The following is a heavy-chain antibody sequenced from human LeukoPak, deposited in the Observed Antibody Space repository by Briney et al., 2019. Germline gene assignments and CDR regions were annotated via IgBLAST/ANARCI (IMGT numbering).Heavy chain of an antibody. CDR2: IYYSGST. V-gene: IGHV4-59*01. J-gene: IGHJ4*02. CDR1: GGSINSYY. D-gene: IGHD3-3*01. Sequence: SETLSLTCTVSGGSINSYYWSWIRQPPGKGLEWIGYIYYSGSTNYNPSLKSRVTISVDTSKNQFSLKLSSVTAADTAVYYCARGSGPDTYDFWSGYQYYFDYWGQGTLVTVSS. CDR3: ARGSGPDTYDFWSGYQYYFDY.